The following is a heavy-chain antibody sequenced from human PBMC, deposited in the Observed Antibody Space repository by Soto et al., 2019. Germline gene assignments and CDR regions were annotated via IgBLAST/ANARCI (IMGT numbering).Heavy chain of an antibody. V-gene: IGHV3-23*01. CDR3: APHVSCSGGSCHYDAFAI. Sequence: EVQVLESGGGLLQPGGSLRLSCEGSGFTVSSHAMTWIRKAPGKGREWVSTVTAGGGTYYAASVKGRFAMSRDTSENTLYLQMNSLGAEDTAAYYCAPHVSCSGGSCHYDAFAIRGQGTMVTVSS. D-gene: IGHD2-15*01. CDR1: GFTVSSHA. J-gene: IGHJ3*02. CDR2: VTAGGGT.